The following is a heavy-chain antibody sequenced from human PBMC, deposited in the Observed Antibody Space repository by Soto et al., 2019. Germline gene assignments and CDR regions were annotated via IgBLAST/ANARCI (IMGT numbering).Heavy chain of an antibody. CDR3: ARGEQYSVRTFDY. CDR1: GDSVSSNSAG. V-gene: IGHV6-1*01. J-gene: IGHJ4*01. Sequence: PSHTLSLTCAITGDSVSSNSAGWSWVRQSPSRGLEWLGRTYYRSKWYYEYAVSVRGRITINPDTSKNQYSLQLKSVTPEDTAVYFCARGEQYSVRTFDYWGKGTLVTVSS. D-gene: IGHD1-26*01. CDR2: TYYRSKWYY.